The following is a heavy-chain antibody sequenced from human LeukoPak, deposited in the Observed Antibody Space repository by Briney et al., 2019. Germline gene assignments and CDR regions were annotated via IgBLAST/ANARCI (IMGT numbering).Heavy chain of an antibody. J-gene: IGHJ4*02. CDR2: IYYTGTT. V-gene: IGHV4-39*01. CDR1: GGSITGANWY. CDR3: ARRYYDSSGPYYFDY. D-gene: IGHD3-22*01. Sequence: SETLSLICTVSGGSITGANWYWDWVRQPPGKVLEWIGTIYYTGTTYYNPSLKSRVTISVDTSKNEFSLKLSSVTAADTAVYYCARRYYDSSGPYYFDYWGQGTLVTVSS.